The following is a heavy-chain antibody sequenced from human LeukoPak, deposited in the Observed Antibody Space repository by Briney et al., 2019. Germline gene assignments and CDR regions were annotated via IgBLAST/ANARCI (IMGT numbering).Heavy chain of an antibody. D-gene: IGHD1-26*01. CDR3: ARDVGATPYYFDY. V-gene: IGHV1-69*01. J-gene: IGHJ4*02. Sequence: GSSVEVSCKASGGTFSSYAISWVRQAPGQGLEWMGGIIPIFGTANYAQKFQGRVTITADESTSTAYMELSSLRSEDTAVYYCARDVGATPYYFDYWGQGTLVTVSS. CDR2: IIPIFGTA. CDR1: GGTFSSYA.